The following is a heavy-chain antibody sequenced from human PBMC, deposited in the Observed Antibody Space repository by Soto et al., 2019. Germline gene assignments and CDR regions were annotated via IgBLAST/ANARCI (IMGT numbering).Heavy chain of an antibody. V-gene: IGHV1-69*01. CDR1: GDTFRSNA. D-gene: IGHD1-7*01. Sequence: QVQLVQSGAEVKKPGSSVKVSCKAYGDTFRSNAISWVRQAPGQGLEWMGGIIPIFGTANYAQKFQGRVTITADESTSTAYMELSSLRSEDTAVYYCARASRYNWNYYDAFDIWGQGTMVTDSS. CDR3: ARASRYNWNYYDAFDI. J-gene: IGHJ3*02. CDR2: IIPIFGTA.